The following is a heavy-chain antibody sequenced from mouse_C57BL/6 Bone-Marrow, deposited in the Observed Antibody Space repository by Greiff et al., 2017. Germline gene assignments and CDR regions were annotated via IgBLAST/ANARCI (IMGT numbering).Heavy chain of an antibody. CDR2: ISNLAYSI. D-gene: IGHD1-1*01. Sequence: EVQLVESGGGLVQPGGSLKLSCAASGFTFSDYGMAWVRQAPRKGPEWVAFISNLAYSIYYADTVTGRFTISRENAKHNLYLEMSSLRSEDTAMYYCARHGTTVVEGDYAMDYWGQGTSVTVSS. CDR1: GFTFSDYG. V-gene: IGHV5-15*01. CDR3: ARHGTTVVEGDYAMDY. J-gene: IGHJ4*01.